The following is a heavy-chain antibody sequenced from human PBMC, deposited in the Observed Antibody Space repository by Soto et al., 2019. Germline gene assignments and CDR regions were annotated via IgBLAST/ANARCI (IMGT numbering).Heavy chain of an antibody. J-gene: IGHJ4*02. CDR3: TRPYDFWSGPDY. Sequence: GGSLRLSCAASGFTFSGSAMHWVRQASGKGLEWVGRIRSKANSYATAYAASVKGRFTISRDDSKNTAYLQMNSLKTEDTAVYYCTRPYDFWSGPDYWGQGTLVTVSS. CDR2: IRSKANSYAT. V-gene: IGHV3-73*01. CDR1: GFTFSGSA. D-gene: IGHD3-3*01.